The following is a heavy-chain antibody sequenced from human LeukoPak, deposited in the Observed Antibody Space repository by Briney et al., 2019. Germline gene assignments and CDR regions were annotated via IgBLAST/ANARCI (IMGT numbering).Heavy chain of an antibody. CDR3: ARDLSYGDYEYYYGMDV. CDR2: ISYDGSNK. V-gene: IGHV3-30-3*01. CDR1: GFTFSSYA. D-gene: IGHD4-17*01. J-gene: IGHJ6*02. Sequence: PGGSLRLSCAASGFTFSSYAMHWVRQAPGKGLEWVAVISYDGSNKYYADSVKGRFTISRDNSKNTLYLQMYSLRAEDTAVYYCARDLSYGDYEYYYGMDVWGQGTTVTVSS.